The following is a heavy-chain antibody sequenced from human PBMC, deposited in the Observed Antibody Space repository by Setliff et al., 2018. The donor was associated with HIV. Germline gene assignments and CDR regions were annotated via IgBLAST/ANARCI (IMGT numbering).Heavy chain of an antibody. Sequence: GGSLRLSCAASGFTFSSYWMSWVRQAPGKGLEWVAIIKQDGSEKYYVDSVKGRFTISRDNAKNSVHLQMNSLRDEDTAVYYCAKGPGFLTDFWGQGTLVTVSS. CDR2: IKQDGSEK. D-gene: IGHD3-3*01. V-gene: IGHV3-7*03. CDR3: AKGPGFLTDF. CDR1: GFTFSSYW. J-gene: IGHJ4*02.